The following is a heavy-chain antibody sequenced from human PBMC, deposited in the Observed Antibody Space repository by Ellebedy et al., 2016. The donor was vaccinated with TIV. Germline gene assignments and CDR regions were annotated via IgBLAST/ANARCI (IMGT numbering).Heavy chain of an antibody. CDR3: ARHPLEWLVGPMYFDY. D-gene: IGHD6-19*01. CDR2: VFHNGKT. Sequence: MPSETLSLTCAVSGDSVRSSGHSWDWIRQTPGRGLEWIGNVFHNGKTSYNPSLKSRLTISVDASKNQFSLRLNSVTAADTGVYYSARHPLEWLVGPMYFDYWGQGTLVTVSS. CDR1: GDSVRSSGHS. J-gene: IGHJ4*02. V-gene: IGHV4-39*01.